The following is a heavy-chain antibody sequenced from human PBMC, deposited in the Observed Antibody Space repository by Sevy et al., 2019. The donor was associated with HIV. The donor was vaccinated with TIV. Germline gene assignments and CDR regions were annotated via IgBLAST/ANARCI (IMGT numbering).Heavy chain of an antibody. Sequence: GGSLRLSCEASGFTFSKYSMSWVRQAPGKGLEWVSTFSFGCGRINYADSVKGRFTISRDDSKNTLYLQMNSLRAQDTAVYYCAREGCTKPHDYWGQGTLVTVSS. CDR2: FSFGCGRI. D-gene: IGHD2-8*01. CDR1: GFTFSKYS. V-gene: IGHV3-23*01. CDR3: AREGCTKPHDY. J-gene: IGHJ4*02.